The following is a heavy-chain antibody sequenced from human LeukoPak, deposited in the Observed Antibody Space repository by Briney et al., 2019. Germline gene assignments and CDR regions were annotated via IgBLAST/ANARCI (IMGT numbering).Heavy chain of an antibody. CDR1: GFTFSYYS. CDR3: ARFETRGTGDFDN. CDR2: ISRSSTYI. V-gene: IGHV3-21*01. D-gene: IGHD3/OR15-3a*01. Sequence: GGSLRLSCVGSGFTFSYYSMNWLRQAPGKALEWVASISRSSTYIVYADSVKGRFTISRDDAKNSVYLQMNSLRVEDTAVYYCARFETRGTGDFDNRGQGTLVTVSS. J-gene: IGHJ4*02.